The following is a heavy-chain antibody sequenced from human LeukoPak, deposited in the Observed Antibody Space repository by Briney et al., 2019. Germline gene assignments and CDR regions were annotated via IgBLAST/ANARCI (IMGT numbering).Heavy chain of an antibody. CDR1: GGSISSYY. CDR2: IYYSGST. J-gene: IGHJ6*02. V-gene: IGHV4-59*08. CDR3: ARPHYGDYYYYGMDV. D-gene: IGHD4-17*01. Sequence: PSETLSLTCTVSGGSISSYYWSWIRQPPGKGLEWIGYIYYSGSTNYNPSLKSRVTISVDTSKNQFSLKLSSVTAADTAVYYCARPHYGDYYYYGMDVWGQGTTVTVSS.